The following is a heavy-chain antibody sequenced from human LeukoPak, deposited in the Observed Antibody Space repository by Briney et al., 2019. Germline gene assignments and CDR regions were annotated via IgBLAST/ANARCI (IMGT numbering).Heavy chain of an antibody. CDR2: IYYSGST. CDR3: GXXVSXXYGSGSYYXRGPXDY. CDR1: XGSXXSYY. Sequence: XGSXXSYYWSWIRQPPGKGLEWIGYIYYSGSTNYNPSLKSRVTISVDTSKKQFSLKLSCVTAADTAVYYCGXXVSXXYGSGSYYXRGPXDYWGQGTXVTVSS. J-gene: IGHJ4*02. V-gene: IGHV4-59*12. D-gene: IGHD3-10*01.